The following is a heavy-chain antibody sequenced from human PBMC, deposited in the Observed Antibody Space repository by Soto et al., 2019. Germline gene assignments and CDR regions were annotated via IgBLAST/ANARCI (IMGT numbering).Heavy chain of an antibody. J-gene: IGHJ6*02. Sequence: ASVRVSCKASGGTFSSYAISWVRQAPGQGLEWMGGIIPIFGTANYAQKFQGRVTITADESTSTAYMELSSLRSEDTAVYYCARGYCTNGVCPYGMDVWGQGTTVTVSS. D-gene: IGHD2-8*01. CDR2: IIPIFGTA. CDR1: GGTFSSYA. V-gene: IGHV1-69*13. CDR3: ARGYCTNGVCPYGMDV.